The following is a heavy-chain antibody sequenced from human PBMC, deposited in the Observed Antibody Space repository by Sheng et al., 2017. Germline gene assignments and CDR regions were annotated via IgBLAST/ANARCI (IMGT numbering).Heavy chain of an antibody. Sequence: QVQLQQWGAGLLKPSETLSLTCAVYGGSFSGYYWSWIRQPPGKGLEWIGEINHSGSTNYNPSLKSRVTISVDTSKNQFSLKLSSVTAADTAVYYCARRYGXRAVAGGIDYWGQGTLGHRSPQ. CDR2: INHSGST. D-gene: IGHD6-19*01. CDR1: GGSFSGYY. CDR3: ARRYGXRAVAGGIDY. J-gene: IGHJ4*02. V-gene: IGHV4-34*01.